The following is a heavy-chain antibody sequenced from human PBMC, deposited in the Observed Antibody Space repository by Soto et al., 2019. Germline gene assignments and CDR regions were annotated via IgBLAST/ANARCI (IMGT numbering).Heavy chain of an antibody. CDR1: GFSLSTREVG. V-gene: IGHV2-5*02. CDR3: APRAYYYGAAGYYTH. CDR2: IYWDDDK. Sequence: QITLKESGPTLVKPTQTLTLTCTFSGFSLSTREVGVGWIRQPPGKALEWLALIYWDDDKRYRPSLKSRLTIVKDTSKNQVILIMTNMDPEDTATYYCAPRAYYYGAAGYYTHWGQGILVTVSS. J-gene: IGHJ4*02. D-gene: IGHD3-10*01.